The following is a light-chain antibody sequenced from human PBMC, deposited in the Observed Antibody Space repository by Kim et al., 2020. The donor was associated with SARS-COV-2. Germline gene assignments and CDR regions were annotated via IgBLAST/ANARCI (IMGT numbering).Light chain of an antibody. Sequence: SYELTQPLSVSVALGQTANIPCGANNIRSKNVHWYQQKPGQAPVLVIYRDNQRPSGIPERFSGSNSGNTATLTISRAQAGDEADYYCQVWDSTTCVFGTGTKVTVL. CDR1: NIRSKN. CDR3: QVWDSTTCV. V-gene: IGLV3-9*01. J-gene: IGLJ1*01. CDR2: RDN.